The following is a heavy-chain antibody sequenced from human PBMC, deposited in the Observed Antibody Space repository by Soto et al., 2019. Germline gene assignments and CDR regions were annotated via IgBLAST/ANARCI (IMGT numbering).Heavy chain of an antibody. V-gene: IGHV3-74*01. CDR3: ARNYYYGMDV. CDR2: INSDGSST. Sequence: GXSLRLSCAASGFTFSSYAMHWVRQAPGKGLVWVSCINSDGSSTNYADSVKGRFTISRDNAKNTLYLQMNSLRSEDTAVYYCARNYYYGMDVWGQGTTVTVPS. CDR1: GFTFSSYA. J-gene: IGHJ6*02.